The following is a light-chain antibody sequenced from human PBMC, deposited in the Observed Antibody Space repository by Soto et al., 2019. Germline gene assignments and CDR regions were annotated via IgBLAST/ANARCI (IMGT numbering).Light chain of an antibody. CDR3: SSYSGINTLL. Sequence: QSALTQPASVSGSPGQSITISCTGSSSDVGGYIYVSWYRQYPGKVPKLMIYDVSNRPSGVSNRFSGSKSGNTASLTISGLQAEDEADYYCSSYSGINTLLFGGGTQLTVL. V-gene: IGLV2-14*01. CDR1: SSDVGGYIY. J-gene: IGLJ3*02. CDR2: DVS.